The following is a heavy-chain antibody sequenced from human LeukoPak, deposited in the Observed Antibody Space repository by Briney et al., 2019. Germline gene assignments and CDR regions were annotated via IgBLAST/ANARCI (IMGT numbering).Heavy chain of an antibody. CDR2: ISSSGSTI. J-gene: IGHJ4*02. D-gene: IGHD3-3*01. V-gene: IGHV3-11*04. CDR3: ASTPFGVVIAFDY. CDR1: GFTFSDYY. Sequence: GGSLRLSCAASGFTFSDYYMSWIRQAPGKGLEWVSYISSSGSTIYYADSVKGRFTISRDNAKNSLYLQMNSLRAEDTAVYYCASTPFGVVIAFDYWGQGTLVTVSS.